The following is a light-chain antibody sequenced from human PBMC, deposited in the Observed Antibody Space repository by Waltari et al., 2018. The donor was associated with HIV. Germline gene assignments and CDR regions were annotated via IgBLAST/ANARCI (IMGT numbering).Light chain of an antibody. V-gene: IGKV3-15*01. J-gene: IGKJ1*01. CDR1: RSVSSN. CDR2: GAS. Sequence: EKVMTQSPGTLSVSPGEGATTSCRASRSVSSNLAWYQQTPGQAPRLLIYGASTRATGVPARFSGSGSGTEFTLTISSLQSEDFAVYYCQQYHNWPPWTFGQGTKVEIK. CDR3: QQYHNWPPWT.